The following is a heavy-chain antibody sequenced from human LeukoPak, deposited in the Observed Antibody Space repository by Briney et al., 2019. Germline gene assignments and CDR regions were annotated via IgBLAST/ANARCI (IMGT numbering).Heavy chain of an antibody. J-gene: IGHJ4*02. CDR3: AKGSLGSSGWYFDY. CDR2: ISWSSGSI. CDR1: GFTFDDYA. Sequence: GGSLRLSCAASGFTFDDYAMHWVRQAPGKGLEWVSGISWSSGSIGYADSVKGRFTISRDNAKNSLYLQMNSLRAEDTALYYCAKGSLGSSGWYFDYWGQGTLVTVSS. V-gene: IGHV3-9*01. D-gene: IGHD6-19*01.